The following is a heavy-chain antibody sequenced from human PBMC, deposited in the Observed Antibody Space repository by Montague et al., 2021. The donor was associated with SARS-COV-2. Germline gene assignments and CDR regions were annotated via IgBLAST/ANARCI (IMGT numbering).Heavy chain of an antibody. Sequence: SLRLSCAASGFTFTSYAMHWVRQAPGKGLEWVAVISFDGTNKYYTGSVKGRFTISRDNSKNTLYLQMHSVRPEDTAVYYCARDQGGYSYNDYWGQRTLVTVSS. CDR1: GFTFTSYA. V-gene: IGHV3-30-3*01. CDR2: ISFDGTNK. D-gene: IGHD5-18*01. CDR3: ARDQGGYSYNDY. J-gene: IGHJ4*02.